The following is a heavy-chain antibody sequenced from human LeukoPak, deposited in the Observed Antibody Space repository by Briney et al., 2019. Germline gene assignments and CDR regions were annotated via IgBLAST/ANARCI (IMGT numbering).Heavy chain of an antibody. CDR3: ARDGHYYDSSGYLTY. CDR1: GFTFSSYG. CDR2: ISYDGSNK. D-gene: IGHD3-22*01. Sequence: GGSLRLSCAASGFTFSSYGMHWVRQAPGKGLEWVAVISYDGSNKYYADSVKGRFTISRDNSKNTLYLQMNSLRAEDTAVYYCARDGHYYDSSGYLTYWGQGTLVTVSS. J-gene: IGHJ4*02. V-gene: IGHV3-30*03.